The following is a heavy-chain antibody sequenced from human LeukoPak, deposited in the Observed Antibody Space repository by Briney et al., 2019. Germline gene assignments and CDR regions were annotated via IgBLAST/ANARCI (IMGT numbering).Heavy chain of an antibody. D-gene: IGHD3-10*01. CDR2: ISAYNGNT. CDR1: DYTFTNYG. J-gene: IGHJ4*02. Sequence: GASVKVSCKASDYTFTNYGISWVRQAPGQGLEWVGWISAYNGNTNYAQKLQGRVTVTTDISTSTAYMELRSLRSDDTAVYYCARGRSHGDGSGSYYDYFDYWGQGTLVTVSS. V-gene: IGHV1-18*01. CDR3: ARGRSHGDGSGSYYDYFDY.